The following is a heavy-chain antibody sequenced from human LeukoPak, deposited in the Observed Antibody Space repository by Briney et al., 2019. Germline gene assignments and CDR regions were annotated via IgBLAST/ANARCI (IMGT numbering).Heavy chain of an antibody. Sequence: PGGSLRLSCAASGFTFSSYGMHWVRQAPGKGLEWVAFIRYDGSNKYYADSVKGRFTISRDNSKNTLYLQMNSLRAEDTAVYYCAKDPGGSYQTYNWFDPWGQGTLVTVSS. CDR1: GFTFSSYG. D-gene: IGHD1-26*01. CDR2: IRYDGSNK. J-gene: IGHJ5*02. V-gene: IGHV3-30*02. CDR3: AKDPGGSYQTYNWFDP.